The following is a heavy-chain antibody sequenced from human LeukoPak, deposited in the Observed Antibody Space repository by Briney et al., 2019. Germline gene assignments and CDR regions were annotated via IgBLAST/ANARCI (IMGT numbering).Heavy chain of an antibody. CDR2: IWHDGSNE. V-gene: IGHV3-33*06. J-gene: IGHJ4*02. CDR1: GFTFSNYG. D-gene: IGHD2-2*01. Sequence: GGSLRLSCAASGFTFSNYGMHWVRRAPGKGLEWVAVIWHDGSNEYYADSVKGRFTISRDNSKNTLYLQMNSLRGEDTAVYYCAKGGSPSCYSSSGYWGQGTLVTVSS. CDR3: AKGGSPSCYSSSGY.